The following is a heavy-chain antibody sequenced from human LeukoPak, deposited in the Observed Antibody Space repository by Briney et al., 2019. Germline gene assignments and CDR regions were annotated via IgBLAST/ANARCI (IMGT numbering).Heavy chain of an antibody. D-gene: IGHD2-21*02. Sequence: GGSLRLSCAASGFTFSTYWMNWYRQAPGKGLEWVGNINQDASGINYVDSVRGRFTISRDNAKNSLHLQMNSLRAEDTAVYYCATVRDNSDWQKRFDSWGQGTLVTVSS. J-gene: IGHJ4*02. V-gene: IGHV3-7*01. CDR3: ATVRDNSDWQKRFDS. CDR1: GFTFSTYW. CDR2: INQDASGI.